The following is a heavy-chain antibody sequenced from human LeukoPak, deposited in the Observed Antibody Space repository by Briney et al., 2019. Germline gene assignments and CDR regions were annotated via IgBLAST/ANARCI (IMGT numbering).Heavy chain of an antibody. V-gene: IGHV3-23*01. D-gene: IGHD6-19*01. Sequence: GGSLRLSCAASGFTFSSYAMSWGREAPGKGLEWVSAISGSGGSTYYADSVKGRFTISRDNSKNTLYLQMNSLRAEDTAVYYCAKAVAGSSFDYWGQGTLVTVSS. CDR1: GFTFSSYA. CDR3: AKAVAGSSFDY. CDR2: ISGSGGST. J-gene: IGHJ4*02.